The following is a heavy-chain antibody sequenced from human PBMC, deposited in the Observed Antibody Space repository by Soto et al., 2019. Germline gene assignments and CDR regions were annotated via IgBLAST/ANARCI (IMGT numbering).Heavy chain of an antibody. Sequence: SETLSLTCTFSVAPITINYWSCIRQAPGKWLEWIGYIYYSGSTTYNPSLKSRVTMSADTSKDQFSLKLNSVTAADTAVYYCARDDGGPYGHWGPGILVTVSS. D-gene: IGHD2-15*01. J-gene: IGHJ4*01. CDR2: IYYSGST. CDR3: ARDDGGPYGH. CDR1: VAPITINY. V-gene: IGHV4-59*01.